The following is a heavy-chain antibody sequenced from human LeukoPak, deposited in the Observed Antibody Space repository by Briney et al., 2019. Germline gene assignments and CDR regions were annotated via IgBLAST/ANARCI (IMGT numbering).Heavy chain of an antibody. J-gene: IGHJ3*02. Sequence: LRLSCAASGFTFSSYAMSWVRQHPGKGLEWIGYIYYSGSTYYNPSLKSRVTISVDTSKNQFSLKLSSVTAADTAVYYCARDYGGNSGAFDIWGQGTMVTVSS. CDR3: ARDYGGNSGAFDI. CDR2: IYYSGST. CDR1: GFTFSSYA. D-gene: IGHD4-23*01. V-gene: IGHV4-31*02.